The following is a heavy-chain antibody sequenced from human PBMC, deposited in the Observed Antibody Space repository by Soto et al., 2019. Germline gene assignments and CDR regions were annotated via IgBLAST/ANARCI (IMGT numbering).Heavy chain of an antibody. D-gene: IGHD3-10*01. CDR3: ASSRITMVPYGMDV. CDR2: INAGNGNT. CDR1: GYTFTSYA. Sequence: SVKVSCKASGYTFTSYAMHLVRQAPGQRLEWMGWINAGNGNTKYSQKFQGRVTITRDTSASTAYMELSSLRSEDTAVYYCASSRITMVPYGMDVWGQGTTVTVSS. V-gene: IGHV1-3*01. J-gene: IGHJ6*02.